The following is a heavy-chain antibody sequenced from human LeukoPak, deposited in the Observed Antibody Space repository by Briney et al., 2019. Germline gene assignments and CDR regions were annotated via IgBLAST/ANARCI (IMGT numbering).Heavy chain of an antibody. CDR3: ATSHGSGSYYLDY. CDR1: GGTFSSYA. Sequence: SVKVSCKASGGTFSSYAISWVRQAPGQGLEWMGGIIPIFGTANYAQKFQGWVTMTRDTSISTAYMELSRLRSDDTAVYYCATSHGSGSYYLDYWGQGTLVTVSS. J-gene: IGHJ4*02. V-gene: IGHV1-69*05. CDR2: IIPIFGTA. D-gene: IGHD3-10*01.